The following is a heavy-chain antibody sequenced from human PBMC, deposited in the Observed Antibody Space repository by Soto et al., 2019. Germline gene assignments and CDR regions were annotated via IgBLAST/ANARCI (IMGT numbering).Heavy chain of an antibody. CDR2: INSDGSST. J-gene: IGHJ6*02. CDR1: GFTFSSYW. CDR3: ARNIAAAGRRVYYYGMDV. Sequence: GGSLRLSXAASGFTFSSYWMHWVRQAPGKGLVWVSRINSDGSSTSYADSVKGRFTISRDNAKNTLYLQMNSLRAEDTAVYYCARNIAAAGRRVYYYGMDVWGQGTTVTVSS. V-gene: IGHV3-74*01. D-gene: IGHD6-13*01.